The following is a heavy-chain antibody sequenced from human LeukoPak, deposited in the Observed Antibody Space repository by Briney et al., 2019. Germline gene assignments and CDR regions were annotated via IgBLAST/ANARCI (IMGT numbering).Heavy chain of an antibody. Sequence: GGSMRLSCAASGFTFSSYSMNWVRQAPGKGLEWVSSISSSSSYIYYADSVKGRFTISRDNAKNSLYLQMNSLRAEDTAVYYCARSYYDSSGYVDYWGQGTLVTVSS. CDR3: ARSYYDSSGYVDY. CDR1: GFTFSSYS. D-gene: IGHD3-22*01. CDR2: ISSSSSYI. V-gene: IGHV3-21*01. J-gene: IGHJ4*02.